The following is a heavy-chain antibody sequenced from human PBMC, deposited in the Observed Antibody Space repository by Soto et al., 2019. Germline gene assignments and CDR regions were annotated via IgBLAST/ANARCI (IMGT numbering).Heavy chain of an antibody. V-gene: IGHV3-23*01. Sequence: EVQLLESGGGLVQPGGSLRLSCAASGFTFSSYAMSWVRQAPGKGLEWVSAISGSGGSTYYADSVKGRFTISGDNSKNTLYLQMNSLRAEDTAVYYCAKAATYSSSWFDVGFDYWGQGTLVTVSS. CDR3: AKAATYSSSWFDVGFDY. CDR2: ISGSGGST. J-gene: IGHJ4*02. D-gene: IGHD6-13*01. CDR1: GFTFSSYA.